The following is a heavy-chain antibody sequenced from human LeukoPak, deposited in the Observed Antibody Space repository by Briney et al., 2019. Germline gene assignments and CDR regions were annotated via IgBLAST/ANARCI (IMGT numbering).Heavy chain of an antibody. CDR1: GDSIISSSHY. CDR3: ARRNDFDI. CDR2: IYYSGST. J-gene: IGHJ3*02. V-gene: IGHV4-39*01. Sequence: PSETLSLTCTVFGDSIISSSHYWGWIRQPPGKGLEWVGSIYYSGSTHFNPSLQSRVTMSVDASKNQFSLKLSSVTAADTAVYYCARRNDFDIWGQGTMVTVSS.